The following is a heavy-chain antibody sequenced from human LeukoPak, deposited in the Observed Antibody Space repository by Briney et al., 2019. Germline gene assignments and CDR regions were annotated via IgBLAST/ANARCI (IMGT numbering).Heavy chain of an antibody. V-gene: IGHV1-46*01. CDR1: GYTFTSYY. D-gene: IGHD5-18*01. CDR3: ARDQGDTAMVTDY. Sequence: GASVKVSCKASGYTFTSYYMHWVRQAPGQGLDGRGIINPSGGSTSYAQKFQGRVTMTRDTSTSTVYMELSSLRSEDTAVYYCARDQGDTAMVTDYWGQGTLVTVSS. J-gene: IGHJ4*02. CDR2: INPSGGST.